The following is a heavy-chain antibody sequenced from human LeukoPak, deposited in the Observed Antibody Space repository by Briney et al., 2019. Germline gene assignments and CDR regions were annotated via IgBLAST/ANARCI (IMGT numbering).Heavy chain of an antibody. V-gene: IGHV4-4*07. CDR3: AREVVVAATYDY. CDR1: GGSISSFY. D-gene: IGHD2-15*01. J-gene: IGHJ4*02. Sequence: SETLSLTCTLSGGSISSFYWSWIRLPAGKGLEGIGRSYTSGSTNYNPSLKSRVTISVDTSKNQFSLKLSSVTAADTAVYYCAREVVVAATYDYWGQGTLVTVSS. CDR2: SYTSGST.